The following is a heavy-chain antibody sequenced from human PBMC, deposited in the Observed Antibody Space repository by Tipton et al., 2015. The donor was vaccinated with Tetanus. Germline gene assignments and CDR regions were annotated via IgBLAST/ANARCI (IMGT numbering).Heavy chain of an antibody. CDR1: GGSISSGGYY. Sequence: LRLSCTVSGGSISSGGYYWSWIRQHPGKGLEWIGDIYYSGSTYYNPSLKRRVTISVDTSKNQFSLKLNSVTAADTAVYYCARDQARGARGWNYFDYWGQGTLVTVSS. V-gene: IGHV4-31*02. D-gene: IGHD1-26*01. CDR3: ARDQARGARGWNYFDY. J-gene: IGHJ4*02. CDR2: IYYSGST.